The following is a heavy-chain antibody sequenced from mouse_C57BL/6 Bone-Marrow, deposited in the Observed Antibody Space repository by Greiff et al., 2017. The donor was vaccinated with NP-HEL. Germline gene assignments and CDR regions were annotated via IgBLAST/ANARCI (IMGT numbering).Heavy chain of an antibody. CDR2: IWRGGST. CDR3: AKNPGYDGYPAWFAY. Sequence: QVQLKESGPGLVQPSQSLSITCTVSGFSLTSYGVHWVRQSPGKGLEWLGVIWRGGSTDYNAAFMSRLSITKDNSKSQVFFKMNSLQADDTAIYYCAKNPGYDGYPAWFAYWGQGTLVTVSA. J-gene: IGHJ3*01. CDR1: GFSLTSYG. V-gene: IGHV2-5*01. D-gene: IGHD2-3*01.